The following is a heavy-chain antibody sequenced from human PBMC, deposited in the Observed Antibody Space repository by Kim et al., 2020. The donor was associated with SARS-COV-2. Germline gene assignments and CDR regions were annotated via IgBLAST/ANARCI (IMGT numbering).Heavy chain of an antibody. CDR2: IYPGDSDT. Sequence: GESLKISCKGSGYSFTSYWIGWVRQMPGKGLEWMGIIYPGDSDTRYSPSFQGQVTISADKSISTAYLQWSSLKASDTAMYYCARHPEGYSYGYVFDYWGQGTLVTVSS. D-gene: IGHD5-18*01. CDR3: ARHPEGYSYGYVFDY. J-gene: IGHJ4*02. CDR1: GYSFTSYW. V-gene: IGHV5-51*01.